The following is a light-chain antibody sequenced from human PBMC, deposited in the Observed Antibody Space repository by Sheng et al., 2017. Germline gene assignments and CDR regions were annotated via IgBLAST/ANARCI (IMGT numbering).Light chain of an antibody. J-gene: IGLJ1*01. CDR3: AAWDDSLSGPLYV. V-gene: IGLV1-47*01. CDR2: RNN. Sequence: QSVLTQPPSASGTPGQRVTISCSGSSSNIGSNYVYWYQQLPGTAPKLLIYRNNQRPSGVPDRFSGSKSGTSASLAISGLRSEDEADYYSAAWDDSLSGPLYVFGTGTKVTVL. CDR1: SSNIGSNY.